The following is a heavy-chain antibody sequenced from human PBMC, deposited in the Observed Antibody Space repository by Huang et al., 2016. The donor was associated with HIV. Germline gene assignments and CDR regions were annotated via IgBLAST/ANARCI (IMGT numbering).Heavy chain of an antibody. CDR1: GYIFTKYG. Sequence: QVELVQSGAEVKRPGASVRVSCKAAGYIFTKYGINWVRQAPGQGLEWMGWIRAYNGNTNYAEKVQGRVTLTRDTSATTAYMELRDVTSADTAVYYCARDHWYPLQNWFDLWGQGTLVTVSS. J-gene: IGHJ5*01. D-gene: IGHD1-1*01. CDR2: IRAYNGNT. CDR3: ARDHWYPLQNWFDL. V-gene: IGHV1-18*01.